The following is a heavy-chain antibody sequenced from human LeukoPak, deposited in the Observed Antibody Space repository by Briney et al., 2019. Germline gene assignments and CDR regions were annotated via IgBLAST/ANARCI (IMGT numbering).Heavy chain of an antibody. CDR1: GFTFSTYW. D-gene: IGHD2-2*01. J-gene: IGHJ4*02. V-gene: IGHV3-7*01. CDR2: IKQDGSDK. CDR3: ARVRCSSNSCFPDY. Sequence: PGGSLRLSCAASGFTFSTYWMSWVRQAPGKGLEWVANIKQDGSDKYYVGSVKGRFTISRDNAKNSLFLQMNSLRAEDTAVYYCARVRCSSNSCFPDYWGQGTLVTVSS.